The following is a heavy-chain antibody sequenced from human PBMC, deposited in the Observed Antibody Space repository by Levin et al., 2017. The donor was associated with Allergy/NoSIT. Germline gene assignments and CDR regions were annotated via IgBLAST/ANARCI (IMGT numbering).Heavy chain of an antibody. CDR1: GFTFSSYA. J-gene: IGHJ4*02. D-gene: IGHD6-13*01. V-gene: IGHV3-30-3*01. CDR3: ARDPQQLY. CDR2: ISYDGSNK. Sequence: GGSLRLSCAASGFTFSSYAMHWVRQAPGKGLEWVAVISYDGSNKYYADSVKGRFTISRDNSKNTLYLQMNSLRAEDTAVYYCARDPQQLYWGQGTLVTVSS.